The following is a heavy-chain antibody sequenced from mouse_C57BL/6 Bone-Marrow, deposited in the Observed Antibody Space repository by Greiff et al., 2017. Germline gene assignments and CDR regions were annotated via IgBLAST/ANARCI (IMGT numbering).Heavy chain of an antibody. J-gene: IGHJ3*01. D-gene: IGHD1-1*01. CDR3: ARPRGRRGAWFAY. V-gene: IGHV1-76*01. CDR1: GYTFTDYY. CDR2: IYPGSGNT. Sequence: QVQLKQSGAELVRPGASVKLSCKASGYTFTDYYINWVKQRPGQGLEWIARIYPGSGNTYYNEKFKGKATLTAEKSSSTAYMQLSSLTSEDSAVYFCARPRGRRGAWFAYWGQGTLVTVSA.